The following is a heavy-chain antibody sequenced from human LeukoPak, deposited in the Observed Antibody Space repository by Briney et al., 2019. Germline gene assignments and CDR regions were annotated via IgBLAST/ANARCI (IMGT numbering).Heavy chain of an antibody. CDR3: ARASRGYCSSTSCSSYYYYYMDV. D-gene: IGHD2-2*01. V-gene: IGHV4-59*12. CDR2: IYYSGST. J-gene: IGHJ6*03. Sequence: SETLSLTCTVSGGSISSYYWSWIRQPPGKGLEWIGYIYYSGSTNYNPSLKSRVTISVDRSKNQFSLKLSSVTAADTAVYYCARASRGYCSSTSCSSYYYYYMDVWGKGTTVTVS. CDR1: GGSISSYY.